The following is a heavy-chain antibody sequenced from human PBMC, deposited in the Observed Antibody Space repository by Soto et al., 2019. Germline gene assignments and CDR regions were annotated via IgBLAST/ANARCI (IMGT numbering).Heavy chain of an antibody. CDR1: GGSISSGGYS. J-gene: IGHJ4*02. CDR3: AAGGGLPRFY. D-gene: IGHD5-12*01. Sequence: QLQLQESGSGLVKPSQTLSLTCAVSGGSISSGGYSWSWIRQPPGKGLEWIGYIYHSGSTYYNPSLESRGTTPVDGSTTQFSLKLGSVTSADTAVYYCAAGGGLPRFYWGQGTLVTVSS. CDR2: IYHSGST. V-gene: IGHV4-30-2*01.